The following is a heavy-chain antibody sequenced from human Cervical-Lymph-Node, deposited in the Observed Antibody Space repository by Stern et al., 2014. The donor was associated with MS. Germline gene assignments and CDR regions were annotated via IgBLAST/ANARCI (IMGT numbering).Heavy chain of an antibody. CDR1: GYTFTDFY. Sequence: VQLVQSGAEVKKPGASVKVSCKASGYTFTDFYIHWVRQAPGQGLEWMGWLNPNSGDTNYAQKFQGRVTMTRDTSINTADMELSRLTSDDTAVFFCATSVVVDPYYYPLDVWGQGTTVTVSS. V-gene: IGHV1-2*02. CDR2: LNPNSGDT. D-gene: IGHD2-15*01. CDR3: ATSVVVDPYYYPLDV. J-gene: IGHJ6*02.